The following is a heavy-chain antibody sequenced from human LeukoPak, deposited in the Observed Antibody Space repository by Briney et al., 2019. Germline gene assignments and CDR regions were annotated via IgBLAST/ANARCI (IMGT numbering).Heavy chain of an antibody. D-gene: IGHD1-26*01. CDR3: ARDPANGRPDAYDI. J-gene: IGHJ3*02. V-gene: IGHV3-66*01. CDR2: IYSGGST. Sequence: GGSLRLSCAASGFTVSSNYMSWVRQAPGKGLEWVSVIYSGGSTYYADSVKGRFTISRDNSKNTLYLQMNSLRAEDTAVYFCARDPANGRPDAYDIWGQGTRVTVSS. CDR1: GFTVSSNY.